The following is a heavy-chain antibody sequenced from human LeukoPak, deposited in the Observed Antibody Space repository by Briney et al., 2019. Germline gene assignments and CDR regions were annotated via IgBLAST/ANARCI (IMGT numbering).Heavy chain of an antibody. CDR1: GGSISSGSYY. Sequence: PSQTLSLTCTVSGGSISSGSYYWSWIRQPAGKGLEWIGRIYTSGSTNYNPSLKSRVTISVDTSKNQFSLKLSSVTAADTAVYYCARHVRGSSTSLYFDYWGQGTLVTVSS. V-gene: IGHV4-61*02. J-gene: IGHJ4*02. CDR2: IYTSGST. D-gene: IGHD2-2*01. CDR3: ARHVRGSSTSLYFDY.